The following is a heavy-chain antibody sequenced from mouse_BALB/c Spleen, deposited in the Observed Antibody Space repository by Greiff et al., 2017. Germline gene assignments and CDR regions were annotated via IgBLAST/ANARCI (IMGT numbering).Heavy chain of an antibody. V-gene: IGHV5-6*01. CDR3: ANRYSY. J-gene: IGHJ2*01. CDR2: ISSGGSYT. Sequence: VQLQQSGGDLVKPGGSLKLSCAASGFTFSSYGMSWVRQTPDKRLEWVATISSGGSYTYYPDSVKGRFTISRDNAKNTLYLQMSSLKSEDTAMYYCANRYSYWGQGTTLTVSS. CDR1: GFTFSSYG. D-gene: IGHD2-14*01.